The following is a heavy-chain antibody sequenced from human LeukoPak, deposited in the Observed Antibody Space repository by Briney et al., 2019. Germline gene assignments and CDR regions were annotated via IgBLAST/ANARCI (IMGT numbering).Heavy chain of an antibody. V-gene: IGHV3-21*01. D-gene: IGHD6-6*01. CDR3: ARMYSSSPQFDY. CDR1: EFTFSGYS. CDR2: ISSSSSYI. Sequence: GGCLRLSCAASEFTFSGYSMDWVRQAPGKGLEWVSSISSSSSYIYYADSVKGRFTISRDNAKNSLYLQMNSLRAEDTAVYYCARMYSSSPQFDYWGQGTLVTVSS. J-gene: IGHJ4*02.